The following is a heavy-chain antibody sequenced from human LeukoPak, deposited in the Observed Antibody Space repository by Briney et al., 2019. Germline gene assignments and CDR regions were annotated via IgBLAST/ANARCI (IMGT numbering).Heavy chain of an antibody. CDR3: AKYANGGPQDY. J-gene: IGHJ4*02. Sequence: GGSVRLSCGASGFIFRYYVMRGLRQAPGRGVEGFAAISGSGGSTYYGDSVKGRFTIYRDNSKNTLYLQMNSLRAEDTDVYYCAKYANGGPQDYWGQGTLVTVSP. CDR1: GFIFRYYV. CDR2: ISGSGGST. D-gene: IGHD2-2*01. V-gene: IGHV3-23*01.